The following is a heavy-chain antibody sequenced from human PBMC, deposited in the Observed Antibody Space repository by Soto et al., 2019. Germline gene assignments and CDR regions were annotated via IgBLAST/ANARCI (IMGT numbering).Heavy chain of an antibody. CDR2: INHSGST. J-gene: IGHJ6*03. V-gene: IGHV4-34*01. CDR3: ARGRVVPAAHHMDV. CDR1: GGSFIGYY. D-gene: IGHD2-2*01. Sequence: LQTLSLTCAVDGGSFIGYYCSWIRQPPGKGLEWIGEINHSGSTNYNPSLKSRVTISVDTSKNQFSLKLSSVTAADTAVYYCARGRVVPAAHHMDVWGKGTTVTVSS.